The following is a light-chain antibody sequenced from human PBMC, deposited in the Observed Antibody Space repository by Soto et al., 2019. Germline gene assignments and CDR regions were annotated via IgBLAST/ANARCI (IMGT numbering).Light chain of an antibody. CDR2: EVS. CDR3: CSYTSSSTLDYV. CDR1: SSDVGTYNY. Sequence: QSVLTQPASVSGSPGQSITISCTGTSSDVGTYNYVSWYQQHPGKAPKLTIYEVSNRPSGISNRFSGSKSGNTASLTISGPRVEAEADSDCCSYTSSSTLDYVFGTGTKLTVL. J-gene: IGLJ1*01. V-gene: IGLV2-14*01.